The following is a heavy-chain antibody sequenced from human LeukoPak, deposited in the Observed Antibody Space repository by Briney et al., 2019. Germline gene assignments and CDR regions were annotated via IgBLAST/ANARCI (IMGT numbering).Heavy chain of an antibody. CDR2: IYYSGST. Sequence: PSETLSLTCTVSGGSISSSSYYWGWIRQPPGKGLEWIGFIYYSGSTYYNPSLKSRVTISVDTSKNQFSLKLSSVTAADTAVYCCARRGIAAEYFQHWGQGTLVTVSS. J-gene: IGHJ1*01. D-gene: IGHD6-25*01. V-gene: IGHV4-39*01. CDR3: ARRGIAAEYFQH. CDR1: GGSISSSSYY.